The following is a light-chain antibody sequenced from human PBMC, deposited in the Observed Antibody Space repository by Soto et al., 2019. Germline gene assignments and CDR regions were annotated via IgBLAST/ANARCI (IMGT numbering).Light chain of an antibody. CDR1: SSNIGSNT. CDR3: AAWDDSLNGYG. CDR2: SNN. V-gene: IGLV1-44*01. J-gene: IGLJ1*01. Sequence: QSVQTQPPSASGTPGQRVTISCSGSSSNIGSNTVNWYQQLPGTAPKLLIYSNNQRPSGVPDRFSGSKSGTSASLAISGLQSEDEADYYCAAWDDSLNGYGFGTGTKVTVL.